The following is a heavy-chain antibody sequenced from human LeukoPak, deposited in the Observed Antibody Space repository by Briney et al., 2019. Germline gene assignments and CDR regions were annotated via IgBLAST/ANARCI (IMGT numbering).Heavy chain of an antibody. Sequence: QTGGSLRLSCAASGFTLTSYAMNWVRQAPGKGLEWVSLISADGENTHYADLVKGRFTISRDISKNTLYLQMTTLRVEDTAVYFCAKDLDSSGRYAGKPVDDWGQGTLVTVSS. CDR2: ISADGENT. J-gene: IGHJ4*02. CDR1: GFTLTSYA. D-gene: IGHD6-19*01. CDR3: AKDLDSSGRYAGKPVDD. V-gene: IGHV3-23*01.